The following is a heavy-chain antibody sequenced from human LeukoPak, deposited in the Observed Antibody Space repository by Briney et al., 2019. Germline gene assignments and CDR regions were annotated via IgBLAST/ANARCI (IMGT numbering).Heavy chain of an antibody. J-gene: IGHJ4*02. V-gene: IGHV1-18*01. CDR1: GYTFTSYD. CDR3: ARALDTTPLGGY. D-gene: IGHD5-18*01. Sequence: ASVKVSCKASGYTFTSYDINWVRQATGQGLEWMGWISAYNGNTNYAQKLQGRVTMTTDTSTSTAYMELRSLRSDDTAVYYCARALDTTPLGGYWGQGTLVTVSS. CDR2: ISAYNGNT.